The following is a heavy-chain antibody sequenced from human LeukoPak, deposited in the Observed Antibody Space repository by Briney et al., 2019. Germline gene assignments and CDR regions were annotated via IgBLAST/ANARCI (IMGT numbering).Heavy chain of an antibody. V-gene: IGHV3-7*03. CDR3: AKDLSGWYDFDY. CDR1: GFPFSSYW. D-gene: IGHD6-13*01. CDR2: IKQDGSKK. Sequence: GGSLRLSCVASGFPFSSYWMTWVRQAPGKGLEWVANIKQDGSKKSYVDSVKGRFTISRDNSKSTLYLQMNNLRAEDTAVYYCAKDLSGWYDFDYWGQGTLVTVSS. J-gene: IGHJ4*02.